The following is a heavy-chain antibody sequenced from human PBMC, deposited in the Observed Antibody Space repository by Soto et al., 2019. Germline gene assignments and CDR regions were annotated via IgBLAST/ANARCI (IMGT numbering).Heavy chain of an antibody. CDR3: AKRHCSSTSCYAGLDY. CDR2: ISGSGGST. CDR1: GFTFSSYA. D-gene: IGHD2-2*01. Sequence: PGGSLRLSCAASGFTFSSYAMSWVRQAPGKGLEWVSAISGSGGSTYYADSVKGRLTISRDNSKNTLYLQMNSLRAEDTAVYYCAKRHCSSTSCYAGLDYWGQGTLVTVSS. V-gene: IGHV3-23*01. J-gene: IGHJ4*02.